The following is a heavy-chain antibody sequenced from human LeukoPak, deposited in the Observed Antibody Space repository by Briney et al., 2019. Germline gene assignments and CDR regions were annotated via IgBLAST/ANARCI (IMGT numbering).Heavy chain of an antibody. CDR2: INEDGSGK. J-gene: IGHJ4*02. V-gene: IGHV3-7*04. Sequence: SGGSLRLSCATPGFIFSNYYMTWVRQAPGKGLEWLASINEDGSGKNYVDSVKGRFTISRDNAKNSLYLQMNSLRADDTAVYYCARDDRYAYYPDWGQGTLVTVSS. CDR3: ARDDRYAYYPD. D-gene: IGHD3-16*01. CDR1: GFIFSNYY.